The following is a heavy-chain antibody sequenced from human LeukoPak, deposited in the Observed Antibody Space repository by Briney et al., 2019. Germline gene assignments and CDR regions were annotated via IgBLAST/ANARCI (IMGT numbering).Heavy chain of an antibody. CDR2: INWNGGST. V-gene: IGHV3-20*04. CDR3: ARDSYSSSWAPIDY. J-gene: IGHJ4*02. CDR1: GFTFDDYG. Sequence: GGSLRLSCAASGFTFDDYGMNWVRQAPGKGLEWVSGINWNGGSTGYADSVKGRFTISRDNAKNSLYLQMNCLRAEDTALYYCARDSYSSSWAPIDYWGQGTLVTVSS. D-gene: IGHD6-13*01.